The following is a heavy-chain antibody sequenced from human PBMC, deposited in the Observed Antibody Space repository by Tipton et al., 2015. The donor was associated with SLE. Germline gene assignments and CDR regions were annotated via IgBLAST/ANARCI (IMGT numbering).Heavy chain of an antibody. CDR3: PRPTMIVVAMGHAFDI. J-gene: IGHJ3*02. D-gene: IGHD3-22*01. Sequence: SLRLSCAASGFTVSSNYMSWVRQALGKWLEWVAFIRYEESNKYYADSVKGRFTISRDNAKNSLYLQMNSLGAEDTAVYYCPRPTMIVVAMGHAFDIWGQGTMVTVST. CDR2: IRYEESNK. V-gene: IGHV3-33*08. CDR1: GFTVSSNY.